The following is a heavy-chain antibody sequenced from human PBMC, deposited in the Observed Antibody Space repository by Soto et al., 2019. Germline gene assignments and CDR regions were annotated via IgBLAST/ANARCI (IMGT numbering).Heavy chain of an antibody. V-gene: IGHV5-51*01. CDR1: GCSFTSYW. J-gene: IGHJ5*02. CDR3: ARLEVRYFDWFPGDWFDP. CDR2: IYPGDSDT. D-gene: IGHD3-9*01. Sequence: PGESLKISCKGSGCSFTSYWIGWVRQMPGKGLEWMGIIYPGDSDTRYSPSFQGQVTISADKSISTAYLQWSSLKASDTAMYYCARLEVRYFDWFPGDWFDPWGQGTLVTVSS.